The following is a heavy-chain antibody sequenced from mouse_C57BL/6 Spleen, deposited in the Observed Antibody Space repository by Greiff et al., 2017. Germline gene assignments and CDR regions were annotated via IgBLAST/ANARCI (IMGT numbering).Heavy chain of an antibody. V-gene: IGHV1-81*01. D-gene: IGHD2-5*01. CDR3: ARSSSNYPYYFDY. CDR2: IYPRSGNT. Sequence: VQLQQSGAELARPGASVKLSCKASGYTFTSYGISWVKQRTGQGLEWIGEIYPRSGNTYYNEKFKGKATLTADKSSSTAYMELRSLTSDDSAVYCCARSSSNYPYYFDYWGQGTTLTVSS. J-gene: IGHJ2*01. CDR1: GYTFTSYG.